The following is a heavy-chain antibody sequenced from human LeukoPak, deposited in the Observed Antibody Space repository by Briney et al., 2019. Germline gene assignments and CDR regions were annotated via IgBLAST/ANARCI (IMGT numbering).Heavy chain of an antibody. CDR3: ARGPGYSSSWFGY. CDR2: ISYDGSNK. D-gene: IGHD6-13*01. J-gene: IGHJ4*02. CDR1: GFTFSSYA. V-gene: IGHV3-30-3*01. Sequence: GGSLRLSCAASGFTFSSYAMHWVRQAPGKGLEWVVVISYDGSNKYYADSVKGRFTISRDNSKNTLYLQMNSLRAEDTAVYYCARGPGYSSSWFGYWGQGTLVTVSS.